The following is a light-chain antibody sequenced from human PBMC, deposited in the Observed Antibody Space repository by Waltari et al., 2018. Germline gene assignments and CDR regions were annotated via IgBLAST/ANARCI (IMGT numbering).Light chain of an antibody. J-gene: IGLJ3*02. CDR1: KFGNKY. Sequence: SFELTQPPSLSVSPGQTASITCSGDKFGNKYACWYQQKAGQSPVMVIYQDNKRPAGSPERFSGSNSGSTATLKISGSQAMDEADYYCQTWDGSTVVFGGGTKLTVL. V-gene: IGLV3-1*01. CDR2: QDN. CDR3: QTWDGSTVV.